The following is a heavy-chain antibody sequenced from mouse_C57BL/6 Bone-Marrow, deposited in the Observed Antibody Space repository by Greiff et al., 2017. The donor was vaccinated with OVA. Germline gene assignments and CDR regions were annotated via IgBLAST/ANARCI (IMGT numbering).Heavy chain of an antibody. D-gene: IGHD1-1*01. J-gene: IGHJ3*01. CDR2: IYPGDGDT. V-gene: IGHV1-82*01. CDR3: ARGVYFFAY. CDR1: GYAFSSSW. Sequence: QVQLQQSGPELVKPGASVKISCKASGYAFSSSWMNWVEQRPGKGLEWIGRIYPGDGDTNYNGKFKGKATLTADKSSSTAYMQLSSLTSEDSAVYFCARGVYFFAYWGQGTLVTVSA.